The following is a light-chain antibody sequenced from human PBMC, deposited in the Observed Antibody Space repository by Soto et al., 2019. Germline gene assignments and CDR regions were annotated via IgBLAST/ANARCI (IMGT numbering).Light chain of an antibody. V-gene: IGKV3-20*01. CDR1: QSVSSSY. J-gene: IGKJ1*01. CDR2: GAS. CDR3: QQYGSSTWT. Sequence: EIVFTQSPGTLSLSPGERATLSCRASQSVSSSYLAWYQQKPGQAPRLLIYGASSRATGIPDRFSGRGSGTDFTLTISRLEPEDFAVYYCQQYGSSTWTFGQGTKVDIK.